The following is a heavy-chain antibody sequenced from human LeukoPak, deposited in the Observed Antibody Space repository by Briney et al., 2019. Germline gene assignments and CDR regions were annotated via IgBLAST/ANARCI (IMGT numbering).Heavy chain of an antibody. Sequence: GGSLRLSRAASGFTFSTYGMHWVRQAPDKGLEWVAFISYDGGYKYYPDSVKGRFTISRDNSKNTLFLQMNSLRPEDTAVYYCAKDLGYGGYFDYWGQGTLVTVSS. CDR2: ISYDGGYK. D-gene: IGHD4-23*01. V-gene: IGHV3-30*02. J-gene: IGHJ4*02. CDR1: GFTFSTYG. CDR3: AKDLGYGGYFDY.